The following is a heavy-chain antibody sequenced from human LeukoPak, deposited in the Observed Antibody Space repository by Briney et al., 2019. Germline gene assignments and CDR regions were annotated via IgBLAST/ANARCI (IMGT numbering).Heavy chain of an antibody. CDR1: GGSISSGGYY. J-gene: IGHJ4*02. CDR3: AKDLHMTTVVTPRISFDY. Sequence: SETLSLTCTVSGGSISSGGYYWSWIRQHPGKGLEWIGYIYYSGSTYYNPSLKSRVTISVDTSKNQFSLKLSSVTAADTAVYYCAKDLHMTTVVTPRISFDYWGQGTLVTVSS. V-gene: IGHV4-31*03. D-gene: IGHD4-23*01. CDR2: IYYSGST.